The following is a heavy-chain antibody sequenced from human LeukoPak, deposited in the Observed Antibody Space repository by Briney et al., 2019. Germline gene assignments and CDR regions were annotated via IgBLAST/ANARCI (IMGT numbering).Heavy chain of an antibody. D-gene: IGHD3-3*01. CDR1: GGSISSGGYS. CDR2: IYHSGST. J-gene: IGHJ5*02. V-gene: IGHV4-30-2*01. CDR3: ARKDVTIFDP. Sequence: SETLSLTCAVSGGSISSGGYSWSWIRQPPGKGLEWIGYIYHSGSTYYNPSLKSRVTISVDRSKNQFSLKLSSVTAADTAVYYCARKDVTIFDPWGQGTLVTVSS.